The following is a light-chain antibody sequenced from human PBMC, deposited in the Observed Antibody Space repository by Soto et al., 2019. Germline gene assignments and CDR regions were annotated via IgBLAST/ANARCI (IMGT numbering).Light chain of an antibody. CDR1: GSDIATFNY. J-gene: IGLJ1*01. CDR2: QVT. V-gene: IGLV2-14*01. CDR3: NSYSSTRFYV. Sequence: QSVLAQPASMSGSPGQSITISCTGSGSDIATFNYVSWYQQYPGKAPKLLIYQVTSRASGVSHRFSGSKSGNTAALTISGLQPEDEAEYYCNSYSSTRFYVFGTGTKVTVL.